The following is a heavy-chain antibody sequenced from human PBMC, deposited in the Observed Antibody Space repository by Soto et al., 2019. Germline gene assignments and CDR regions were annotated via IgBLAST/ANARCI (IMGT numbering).Heavy chain of an antibody. J-gene: IGHJ4*02. CDR1: GGSISSGGYY. D-gene: IGHD2-15*01. CDR2: IYYSGST. V-gene: IGHV4-31*03. Sequence: QVQLQESGPGLVKPSQTLSLTCTVSGGSISSGGYYWSWIRQHPGKGLERIGYIYYSGSTYYNYYTPTLKSRVTISVDGSKNQFSLKLSSVSAADTAVYYCARTPLLGGQGTLVTVSS. CDR3: ARTPLL.